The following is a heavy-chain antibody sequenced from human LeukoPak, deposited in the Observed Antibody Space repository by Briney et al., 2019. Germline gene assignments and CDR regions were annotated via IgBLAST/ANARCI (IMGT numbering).Heavy chain of an antibody. CDR1: GFTFSSYA. CDR3: ARDDRELRTFDY. CDR2: ISGSGGST. Sequence: GGSLRLSCAASGFTFSSYAMSWVRQAPGKGLEWVSAISGSGGSTYYADSVKGRFTISRDNAKNSLYLQMNSLRAEDTAVYYCARDDRELRTFDYWGQGTLVTVSS. D-gene: IGHD1-26*01. J-gene: IGHJ4*02. V-gene: IGHV3-23*01.